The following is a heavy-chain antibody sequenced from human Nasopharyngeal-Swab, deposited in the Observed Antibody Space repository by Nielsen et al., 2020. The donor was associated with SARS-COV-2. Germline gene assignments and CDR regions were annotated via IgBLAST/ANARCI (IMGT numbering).Heavy chain of an antibody. CDR1: GSTFTSYA. V-gene: IGHV1-3*01. D-gene: IGHD3-22*01. CDR2: INAGNGNT. J-gene: IGHJ4*02. CDR3: AFVSYDSSGYYYSY. Sequence: ASVKVSCKASGSTFTSYAMHWVRQASGQRLEWMGWINAGNGNTKYSQKFQGRVTITRDTSATTAYMELSSLRSEDTAVYYCAFVSYDSSGYYYSYWGQGTLVTVSS.